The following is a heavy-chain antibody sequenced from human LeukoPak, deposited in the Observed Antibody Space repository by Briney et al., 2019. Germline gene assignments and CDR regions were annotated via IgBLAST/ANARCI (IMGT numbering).Heavy chain of an antibody. J-gene: IGHJ4*02. CDR3: ARRGYQLLYGDY. Sequence: GGPLRLSCAASGFTFSDYYMSWIRQAPGKEREWVSYISSIGSTIHYADSVKGRFTISRDNAKKSLFLQMNSLRAEDTAVYYCARRGYQLLYGDYWGQGTLVTVSS. CDR1: GFTFSDYY. V-gene: IGHV3-11*04. CDR2: ISSIGSTI. D-gene: IGHD2-2*02.